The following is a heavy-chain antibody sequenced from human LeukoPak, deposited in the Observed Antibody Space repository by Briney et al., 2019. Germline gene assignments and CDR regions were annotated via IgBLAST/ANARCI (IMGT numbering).Heavy chain of an antibody. D-gene: IGHD6-19*01. CDR3: ARARGAVAIDY. J-gene: IGHJ4*02. CDR2: VDHSGNT. Sequence: PSETLSLTCAVYGETFSGYYWSWIRQPPGKGLEWIGDVDHSGNTNYNPSLKSRVTLSVDTSKNQFSLKLSSVTAADTAVYFCARARGAVAIDYWGQGTRVTVSS. V-gene: IGHV4-34*01. CDR1: GETFSGYY.